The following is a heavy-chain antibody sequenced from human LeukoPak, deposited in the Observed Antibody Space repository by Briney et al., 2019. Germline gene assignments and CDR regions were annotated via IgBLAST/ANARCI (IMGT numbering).Heavy chain of an antibody. CDR3: ARDGQRASRYYDILTGFYLFDY. Sequence: SETLSLTCTVSGGSISSYYWSWIRQPPGKGLEWIGYIYYSGSTNYNPSLKSRVTISVDTSKNQFSLKLSSVTAADTAVYYCARDGQRASRYYDILTGFYLFDYWGQGTLVTVSS. CDR1: GGSISSYY. CDR2: IYYSGST. J-gene: IGHJ4*02. V-gene: IGHV4-59*01. D-gene: IGHD3-9*01.